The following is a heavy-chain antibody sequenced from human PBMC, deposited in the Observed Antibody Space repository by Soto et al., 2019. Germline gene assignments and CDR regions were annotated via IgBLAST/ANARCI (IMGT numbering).Heavy chain of an antibody. CDR1: GYTFTSYG. D-gene: IGHD4-4*01. V-gene: IGHV1-18*01. Sequence: QVQLVQSGAEVKKPGASVKVSCKASGYTFTSYGISWVRQAPGQGLEWMGWISAYNGNTNYAQKLQGRVTMTTDTTTRTAYMELMSMRSDSTALDYCLWGGEATVTSYYYIDVLGKGSTVTVSS. J-gene: IGHJ6*03. CDR2: ISAYNGNT. CDR3: LWGGEATVTSYYYIDV.